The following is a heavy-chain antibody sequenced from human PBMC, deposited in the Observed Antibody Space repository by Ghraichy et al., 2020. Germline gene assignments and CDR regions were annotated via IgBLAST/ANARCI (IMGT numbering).Heavy chain of an antibody. CDR1: GGSIGSHY. CDR2: IFHSGST. V-gene: IGHV4-59*11. CDR3: ARSSIWGVIISAFHI. J-gene: IGHJ3*02. Sequence: SETLSLTCTVSGGSIGSHYWSWIRQSPGKGLEWIGYIFHSGSTKYNPSLKSRVTIAVDTSKNQFSLKMTSVNAADTAAYYCARSSIWGVIISAFHIWGQGTLVTVSS. D-gene: IGHD3-10*01.